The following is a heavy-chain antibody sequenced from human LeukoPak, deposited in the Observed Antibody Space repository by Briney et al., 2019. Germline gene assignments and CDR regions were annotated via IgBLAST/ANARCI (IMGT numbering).Heavy chain of an antibody. J-gene: IGHJ4*02. CDR2: IRSKAYGGTT. V-gene: IGHV3-49*04. CDR3: TRSSYDVLTGWPYYFDY. CDR1: GFSFGDYP. D-gene: IGHD3-9*01. Sequence: GGSLRLSCTASGFSFGDYPMTWVRQVPGKGLEWLAFIRSKAYGGTTEYAASVKGRFTMSRDDSKSIAYLQLNSLKTEDTALYYCTRSSYDVLTGWPYYFDYWGQGTLVTVSS.